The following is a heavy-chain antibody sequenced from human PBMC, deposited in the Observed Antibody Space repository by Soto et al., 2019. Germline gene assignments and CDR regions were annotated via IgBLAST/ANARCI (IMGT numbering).Heavy chain of an antibody. J-gene: IGHJ4*02. CDR1: GFTFSSYG. CDR3: AKDLSF. CDR2: ISYDGSNK. V-gene: IGHV3-30*18. Sequence: GGSLRLSCAASGFTFSSYGMHWVRQAPGKGLEWVAVISYDGSNKYYEDSVKGRFTISRDNSKNTLYLQMNSLRAEDTAVYYCAKDLSFWGQGTLVTVSS.